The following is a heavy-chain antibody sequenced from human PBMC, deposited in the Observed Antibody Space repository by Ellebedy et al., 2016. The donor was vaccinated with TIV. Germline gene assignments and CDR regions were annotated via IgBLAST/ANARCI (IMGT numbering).Heavy chain of an antibody. V-gene: IGHV4-59*08. CDR1: GGSISSYY. CDR3: ARHSWRPLNYFDY. Sequence: SETLSLTCTVSGGSISSYYWSWIRQPPGKGLEWIGYIYYSGSTNYNPSLKSRVTISVDTSKNQFSLKLSSVTAADTAVYYCARHSWRPLNYFDYWGQGTLVTVSS. J-gene: IGHJ4*02. CDR2: IYYSGST. D-gene: IGHD2-15*01.